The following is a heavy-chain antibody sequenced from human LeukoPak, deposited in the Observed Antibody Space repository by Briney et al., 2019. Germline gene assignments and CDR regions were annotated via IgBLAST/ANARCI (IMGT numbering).Heavy chain of an antibody. CDR2: LSSSGSHI. D-gene: IGHD1-26*01. CDR3: AREQSVVGAPTILSANYYYYIDF. V-gene: IGHV3-21*01. Sequence: GGSLRLSCAASGFTFSSYSMNWLRQAPGKGLEWFSYLSSSGSHIYYADSVKGRFTISRENAKTSLYLQMNSLRAEDTAVYYCAREQSVVGAPTILSANYYYYIDFWGKGTTVTVSS. J-gene: IGHJ6*03. CDR1: GFTFSSYS.